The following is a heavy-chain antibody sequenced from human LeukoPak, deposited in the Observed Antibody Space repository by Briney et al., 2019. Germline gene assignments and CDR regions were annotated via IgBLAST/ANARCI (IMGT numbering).Heavy chain of an antibody. Sequence: SETLSLTCTVSGDSTSKYYWTWIRQPPGKGLEWMGYVYYDGSTNSSPSLKSRVTISADTSKNQFSLRLSSVTAADTAVYYCASRLYTSGWVMDVWGKGITVTVSS. CDR1: GDSTSKYY. J-gene: IGHJ6*03. D-gene: IGHD6-19*01. V-gene: IGHV4-59*01. CDR3: ASRLYTSGWVMDV. CDR2: VYYDGST.